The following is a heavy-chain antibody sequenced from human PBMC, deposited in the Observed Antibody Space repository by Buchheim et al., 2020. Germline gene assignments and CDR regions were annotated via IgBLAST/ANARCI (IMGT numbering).Heavy chain of an antibody. CDR3: ARGYPAMAYFDY. V-gene: IGHV3-30-3*01. CDR1: GFTFSSYA. J-gene: IGHJ4*02. Sequence: QVQLVESGGGVVQPGRSLRLSCAASGFTFSSYAMHWVRQAPGKGLEWVAVISYDGSNKYYADSVKGRFTISRDNYKKTLYLQMNSLRAEDTAVYYCARGYPAMAYFDYWGQGTL. CDR2: ISYDGSNK. D-gene: IGHD5-18*01.